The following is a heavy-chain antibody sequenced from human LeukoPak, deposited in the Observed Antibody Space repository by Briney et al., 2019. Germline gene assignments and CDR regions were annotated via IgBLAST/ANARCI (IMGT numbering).Heavy chain of an antibody. CDR3: TRVNYGSSWTAFDI. D-gene: IGHD6-13*01. CDR2: IYTSGST. Sequence: SETLSLTCTVSGGSISSYYWSWIRQPAGKGLEWIGRIYTSGSTNYNPSLKSRVTMSVGTSKNQFSLKLSSVTAADTAVHYCTRVNYGSSWTAFDIWGQGTMVTVSS. V-gene: IGHV4-4*07. J-gene: IGHJ3*02. CDR1: GGSISSYY.